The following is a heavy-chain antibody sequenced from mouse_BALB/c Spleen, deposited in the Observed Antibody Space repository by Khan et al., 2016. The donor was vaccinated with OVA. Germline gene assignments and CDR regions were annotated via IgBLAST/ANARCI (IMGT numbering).Heavy chain of an antibody. D-gene: IGHD2-2*01. V-gene: IGHV1S132*01. J-gene: IGHJ4*01. CDR2: IYPGTGST. Sequence: QVQLQQSGAELVRPGASVKLSCKTSGYIFTSYWIHWVKQTSGQGLEWIARIYPGTGSTYYNEKFKGKATLTVDKSSNTAYMQLSSLESEASAFFGCARWGGYDRDYAIDYWGQGTSVTVSS. CDR1: GYIFTSYW. CDR3: ARWGGYDRDYAIDY.